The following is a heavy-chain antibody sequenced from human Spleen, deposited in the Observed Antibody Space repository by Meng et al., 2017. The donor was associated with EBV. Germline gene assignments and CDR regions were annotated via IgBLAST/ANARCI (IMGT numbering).Heavy chain of an antibody. D-gene: IGHD2-21*02. CDR1: GSSNSCGDNY. CDR3: ARDRSRGDPYFDY. V-gene: IGHV4-30-4*01. CDR2: ILCRGHT. Sequence: VQAPGPGLVMPSHAPYLTCAGSGSSNSCGDNYWGWIRPPPGQGLEWVGYILCRGHTYHDPSLTSRVTISVDTSKNQFSLKLTSVTAADTAVYYWARDRSRGDPYFDYWGQGTLVTVSS. J-gene: IGHJ4*02.